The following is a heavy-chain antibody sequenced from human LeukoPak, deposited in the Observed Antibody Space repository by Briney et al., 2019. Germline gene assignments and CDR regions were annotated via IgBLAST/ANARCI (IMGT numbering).Heavy chain of an antibody. J-gene: IGHJ4*02. Sequence: GGPQRLPCAPSGFLFSTNAETWARQAPGKALEWLSAISESDGNTYYADSVECRFTFSRDNSQNTLYMQKNSLSAEDTAVYYGAKVMRSGSSLPSYFLDHWGQGTLVTVSS. V-gene: IGHV3-23*01. CDR2: ISESDGNT. CDR3: AKVMRSGSSLPSYFLDH. CDR1: GFLFSTNA. D-gene: IGHD3-10*01.